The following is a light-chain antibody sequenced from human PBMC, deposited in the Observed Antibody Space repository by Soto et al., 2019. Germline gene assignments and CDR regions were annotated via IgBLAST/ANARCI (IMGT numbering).Light chain of an antibody. CDR1: QSISSSY. V-gene: IGKV3-20*01. CDR2: GAS. J-gene: IGKJ1*01. CDR3: QKAITSLWT. Sequence: EIVLTQSPGTLSLSPGERATLSCRASQSISSSYLAWYQQKPGQAPRLLVYGASSRATGIPDRFRVSGSGADFTLTLTRPEPADFALCAWQKAITSLWTFGQ.